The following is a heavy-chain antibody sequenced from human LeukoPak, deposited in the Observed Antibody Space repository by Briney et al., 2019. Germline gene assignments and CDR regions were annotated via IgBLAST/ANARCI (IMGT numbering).Heavy chain of an antibody. J-gene: IGHJ3*02. Sequence: SETLSLTCTVSGGSISSGSYYWSWIRQPAGKGLEWIGRIYTSGSTNYNPSLKSRVTISVDTSKNQFSLKLSSVTAADTAVYYCAREPGAFDIWGQGTMVTVSS. V-gene: IGHV4-61*02. CDR3: AREPGAFDI. CDR1: GGSISSGSYY. CDR2: IYTSGST.